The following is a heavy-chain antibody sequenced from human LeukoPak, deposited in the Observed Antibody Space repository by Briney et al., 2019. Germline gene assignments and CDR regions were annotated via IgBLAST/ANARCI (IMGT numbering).Heavy chain of an antibody. CDR2: ISGSGGGT. CDR3: AKDLIGYGRHFDS. Sequence: EGSLRLSCAASGLTFSNYAMTWVRQAPGKGLVWVSAISGSGGGTYYADPVKARFTISRDNSKDTLYLQMNSLSVDDTAIYYCAKDLIGYGRHFDSRGQGTLVTVS. J-gene: IGHJ4*01. D-gene: IGHD5-18*01. V-gene: IGHV3-23*01. CDR1: GLTFSNYA.